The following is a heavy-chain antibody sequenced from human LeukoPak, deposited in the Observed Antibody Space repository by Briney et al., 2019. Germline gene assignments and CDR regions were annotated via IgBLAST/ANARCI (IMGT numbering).Heavy chain of an antibody. CDR2: ISSSSSTI. D-gene: IGHD3-3*01. J-gene: IGHJ4*01. V-gene: IGHV3-48*03. CDR1: DLTFSNYE. CDR3: ARGRYDFWSGPRAYYFDY. Sequence: PGGSLRLSCTSSDLTFSNYEMHWVPQAPGNGLEWVSYISSSSSTIYYADSVEGRFTISRDNAKNSLYLQMNSLRAEDTAIYYCARGRYDFWSGPRAYYFDYWGQGTLVTVSS.